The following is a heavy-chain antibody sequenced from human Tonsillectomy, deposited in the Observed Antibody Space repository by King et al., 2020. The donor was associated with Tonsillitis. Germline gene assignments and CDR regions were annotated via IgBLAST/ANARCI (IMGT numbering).Heavy chain of an antibody. CDR3: ARDIPTQQGAFCCSPSCNWFDP. J-gene: IGHJ5*02. CDR1: GFTFSSYS. V-gene: IGHV3-48*02. CDR2: IDSRSSTI. Sequence: VQLVESGGGLVQPGESLRITCAASGFTFSSYSMNWVRQAPGKGLEWVSYIDSRSSTIYSADSVKGRFTISRDNAKNSLYLQMNSLRDEDTAVYYCARDIPTQQGAFCCSPSCNWFDPWGQGTLVTVSS. D-gene: IGHD2-2*01.